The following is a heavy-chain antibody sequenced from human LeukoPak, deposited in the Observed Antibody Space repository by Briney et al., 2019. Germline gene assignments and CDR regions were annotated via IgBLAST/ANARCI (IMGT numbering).Heavy chain of an antibody. CDR3: ASRLYSSSSVDY. J-gene: IGHJ4*02. CDR2: ISSSSSYI. V-gene: IGHV3-21*01. Sequence: LSCXASGFTFSSYSMNWVRQAPGKGLEWVSSISSSSSYIYYADSVKGRFTISRDNAKNSLYLQMNSLRAEDTAVYYCASRLYSSSSVDYWGQGTLVTVSS. CDR1: GFTFSSYS. D-gene: IGHD6-13*01.